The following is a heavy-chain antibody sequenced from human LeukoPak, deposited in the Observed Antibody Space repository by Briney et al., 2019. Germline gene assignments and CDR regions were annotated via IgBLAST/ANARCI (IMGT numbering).Heavy chain of an antibody. CDR1: GGSISSSSYY. D-gene: IGHD6-19*01. J-gene: IGHJ3*02. Sequence: PSETLSLTCTVSGGSISSSSYYWGWIRQPPGKGLEWIGYIYYSGSTNYNPSLKSRVTISVDTSKNQFSLKLSSVTAADTAVYYCARVLSSGWYGAFDIWGQGTMVTVSS. CDR3: ARVLSSGWYGAFDI. V-gene: IGHV4-61*05. CDR2: IYYSGST.